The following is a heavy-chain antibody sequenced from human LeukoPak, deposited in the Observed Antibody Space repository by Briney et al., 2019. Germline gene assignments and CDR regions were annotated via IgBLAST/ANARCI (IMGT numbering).Heavy chain of an antibody. CDR2: IHPEGNEK. V-gene: IGHV3-7*04. CDR1: GFSFSDYG. CDR3: ARGDAFSGDH. J-gene: IGHJ4*02. D-gene: IGHD2-2*01. Sequence: GGSLRLSCTASGFSFSDYGLHWVRQAPGRGLEWVANIHPEGNEKYHVESVKGRFTISRDNPKSSLFLQMNGLRVEDTAVYYCARGDAFSGDHWGQGTLVTVSS.